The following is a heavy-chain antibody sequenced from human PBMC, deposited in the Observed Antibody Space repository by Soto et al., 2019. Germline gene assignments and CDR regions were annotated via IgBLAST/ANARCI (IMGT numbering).Heavy chain of an antibody. D-gene: IGHD1-26*01. J-gene: IGHJ4*02. CDR1: GASIISENW. Sequence: TLSLTCAVSGASIISENWWTWVRQSPGKGLEWIGEIHHTGSTTYNPSLDSRVTMSVDKSKNHFSLILSSVTAADTALYYCAKSWELRRFFASWGQGTLVTVS. V-gene: IGHV4-4*02. CDR3: AKSWELRRFFAS. CDR2: IHHTGST.